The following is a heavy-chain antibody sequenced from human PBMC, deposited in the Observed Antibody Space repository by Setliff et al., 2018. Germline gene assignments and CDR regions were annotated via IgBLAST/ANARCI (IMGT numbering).Heavy chain of an antibody. D-gene: IGHD3-16*01. CDR2: INPSSGAT. CDR1: GYTFTGYY. Sequence: GASVKVSCKASGYTFTGYYMYWVRQAPGQGLEWMGWINPSSGATIYAQKFQGRVTMTSDTSISTAYMELGRLRSDDTAVYFCARDGGGDSDAFDIWGQGTMVTVSS. V-gene: IGHV1-2*02. CDR3: ARDGGGDSDAFDI. J-gene: IGHJ3*02.